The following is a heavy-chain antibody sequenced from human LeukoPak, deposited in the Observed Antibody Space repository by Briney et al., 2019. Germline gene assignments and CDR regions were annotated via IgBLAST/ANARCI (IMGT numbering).Heavy chain of an antibody. D-gene: IGHD6-19*01. CDR1: GFIFNTYD. V-gene: IGHV3-23*01. Sequence: GGSLRLSCAASGFIFNTYDMNWVRQAPGKGLEWVSSISGSGGTTYSADSVKGRFTISRDNTKNTLYLQMNSLRAEDTAVYYCAKGSTRSPIAVAGTGGYYFDYWGQGTLVTVSS. J-gene: IGHJ4*02. CDR3: AKGSTRSPIAVAGTGGYYFDY. CDR2: ISGSGGTT.